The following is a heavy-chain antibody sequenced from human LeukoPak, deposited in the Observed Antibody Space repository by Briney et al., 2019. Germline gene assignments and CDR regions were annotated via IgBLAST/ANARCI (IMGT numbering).Heavy chain of an antibody. Sequence: KVSCKASGGTFSSYAISWVRQARGQGLEWMGWIIPIFGTANYAQKFQGRVTITADESTSTAYMELSSLRSEDTAVYYCAREADCSGGSCRYKWFDPWGQGTLVTVSS. V-gene: IGHV1-69*01. D-gene: IGHD2-15*01. CDR2: IIPIFGTA. CDR3: AREADCSGGSCRYKWFDP. J-gene: IGHJ5*02. CDR1: GGTFSSYA.